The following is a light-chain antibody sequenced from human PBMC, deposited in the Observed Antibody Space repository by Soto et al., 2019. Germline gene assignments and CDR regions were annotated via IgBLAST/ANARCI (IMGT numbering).Light chain of an antibody. V-gene: IGKV3-15*01. CDR1: QTISND. CDR3: QQNNKWPPVT. J-gene: IGKJ4*01. CDR2: GAS. Sequence: EVVMTQSPATVSVSPGEVVTLSCRASQTISNDLAWYQQKPGQAPRLLIYGASTRATGVPARFSGGGSGTEFTLTISSLQSEDFAVYYCQQNNKWPPVTFGGGTKVEIK.